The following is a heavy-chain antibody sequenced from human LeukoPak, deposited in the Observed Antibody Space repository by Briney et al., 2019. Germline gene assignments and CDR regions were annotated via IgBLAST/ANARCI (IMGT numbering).Heavy chain of an antibody. Sequence: SQTLSLTCTVSGGSISSGDYYWSWIRQPPGKGLEWIGSIYHSGSTYYNPSLKSRVTISVDTSKNQFSLKLSSVTAADTAVYYCARVRDDFWSGYSLDYWGQGTLVTVSS. V-gene: IGHV4-39*07. CDR2: IYHSGST. CDR3: ARVRDDFWSGYSLDY. D-gene: IGHD3-3*01. CDR1: GGSISSGDYY. J-gene: IGHJ4*02.